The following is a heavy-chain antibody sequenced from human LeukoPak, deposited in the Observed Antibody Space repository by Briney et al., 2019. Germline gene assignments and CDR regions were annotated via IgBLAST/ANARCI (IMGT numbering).Heavy chain of an antibody. CDR2: ISSRSSYI. V-gene: IGHV3-21*04. J-gene: IGHJ4*02. Sequence: PGGSLRLSCAASGFXFSSYSMNWVRQAPGKGLEWVSSISSRSSYIYYADSVKGRFTISRDNSRNILYLQMHSLRAEDTAIYYCAKNEVVPSAMNFDYWGQGTLVTVSS. CDR1: GFXFSSYS. CDR3: AKNEVVPSAMNFDY. D-gene: IGHD2-2*01.